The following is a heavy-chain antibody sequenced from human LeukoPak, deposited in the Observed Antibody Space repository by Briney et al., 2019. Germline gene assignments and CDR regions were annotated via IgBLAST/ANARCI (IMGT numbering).Heavy chain of an antibody. J-gene: IGHJ4*02. D-gene: IGHD1-26*01. Sequence: SETLSLTCTVSAYSISSGYYWGWIRQPPGKGLEWIGSIYHSGNTYYNPSLKSRVTISVDTSKNQFSLKLSSVTAADTAVYYCGARGSYSAWVYWGQGTLVTVSS. CDR3: GARGSYSAWVY. V-gene: IGHV4-38-2*02. CDR2: IYHSGNT. CDR1: AYSISSGYY.